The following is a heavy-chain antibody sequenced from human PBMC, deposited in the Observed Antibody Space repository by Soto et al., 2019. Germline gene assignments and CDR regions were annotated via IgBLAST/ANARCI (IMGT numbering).Heavy chain of an antibody. Sequence: GGSLRLSCAASGFTFSSYWMHWVRQAPGKGLVWVSRINSDGSSTSYADSVKGRFTISRDNAKNTLYLQMNSLRAEDTAVYYCAFTVAAPTTFDSWGQGTLVPVSS. D-gene: IGHD6-13*01. CDR2: INSDGSST. V-gene: IGHV3-74*01. J-gene: IGHJ4*02. CDR3: AFTVAAPTTFDS. CDR1: GFTFSSYW.